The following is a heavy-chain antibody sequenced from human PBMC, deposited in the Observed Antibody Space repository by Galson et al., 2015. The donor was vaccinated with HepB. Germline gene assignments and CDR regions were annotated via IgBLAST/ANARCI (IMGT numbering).Heavy chain of an antibody. D-gene: IGHD3-22*01. Sequence: SLRLSCAASGFTFSSYWMSWVRQAPGKGLEWVANIKQDGSEKYYVDSVKGRFTISRDNAKNSLYLQMNSLRAEDTAVYYCAREGPAYYYDSSGYYPDYWGQGTLVTVSS. CDR3: AREGPAYYYDSSGYYPDY. CDR2: IKQDGSEK. J-gene: IGHJ4*02. V-gene: IGHV3-7*03. CDR1: GFTFSSYW.